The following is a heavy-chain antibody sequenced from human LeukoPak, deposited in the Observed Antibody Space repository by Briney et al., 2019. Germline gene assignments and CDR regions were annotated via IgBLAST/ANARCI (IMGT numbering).Heavy chain of an antibody. CDR1: GFTFSSYS. CDR3: AKEGRDVKNARYGMDV. CDR2: IYSGGST. D-gene: IGHD5-24*01. V-gene: IGHV3-53*01. J-gene: IGHJ6*02. Sequence: PGGSLRLSCAASGFTFSSYSMSWVRQAPGKGLEWVSVIYSGGSTYYADSVKGRFTISRDNSKNTLYLQMNSLRAEGTAVYYRAKEGRDVKNARYGMDVWGQGTTVTVSS.